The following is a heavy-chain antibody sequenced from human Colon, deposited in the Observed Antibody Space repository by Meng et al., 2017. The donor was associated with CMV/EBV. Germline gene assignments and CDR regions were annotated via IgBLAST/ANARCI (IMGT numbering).Heavy chain of an antibody. V-gene: IGHV1-2*02. Sequence: ASVKVSCKASGYTFTGYYMHWVRQAPGQGLEWMGWVNPKRGDTNYAQKFQGRVTMTRDPSISTAYMELSGLRYDDTAVYYCARDLRGSGRYYYGMDVWGQGTTVTVSS. J-gene: IGHJ6*02. D-gene: IGHD3-10*01. CDR3: ARDLRGSGRYYYGMDV. CDR1: GYTFTGYY. CDR2: VNPKRGDT.